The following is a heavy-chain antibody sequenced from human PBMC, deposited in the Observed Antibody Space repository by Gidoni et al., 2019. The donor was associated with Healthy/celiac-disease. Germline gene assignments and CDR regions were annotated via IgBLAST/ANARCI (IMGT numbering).Heavy chain of an antibody. CDR3: ARDLVDIVVVPTTSDAFDI. CDR2: ISAYNGNT. CDR1: GYTFTSYG. Sequence: QVQLVQSGAEVKKPGASVKVSCKASGYTFTSYGISWVRQAPGQGLEWMGWISAYNGNTNYAQNLQGRVTLTTDTSTSTAYMELRSLRSDDTAVYYCARDLVDIVVVPTTSDAFDIWGQGTMVTVSS. D-gene: IGHD2-2*01. J-gene: IGHJ3*02. V-gene: IGHV1-18*04.